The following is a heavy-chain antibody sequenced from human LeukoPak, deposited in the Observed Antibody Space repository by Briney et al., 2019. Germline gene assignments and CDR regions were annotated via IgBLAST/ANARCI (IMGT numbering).Heavy chain of an antibody. V-gene: IGHV5-51*01. CDR1: GYSFTNYW. J-gene: IGHJ4*02. Sequence: GESLKISCNGSGYSFTNYWIVWVRQMPGKGLECMGIIYPSDSDIRYNPSFQGQVTMSADKSVSTAYLQWTSLRASDTAMYYCARLYCSSTSCYHIDYWGQGTLVTVSS. CDR2: IYPSDSDI. D-gene: IGHD2-2*01. CDR3: ARLYCSSTSCYHIDY.